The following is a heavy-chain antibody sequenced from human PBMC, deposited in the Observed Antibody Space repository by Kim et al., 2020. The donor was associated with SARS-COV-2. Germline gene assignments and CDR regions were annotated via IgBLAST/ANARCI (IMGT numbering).Heavy chain of an antibody. CDR3: TTGVSDDYSNYYYYGMDV. V-gene: IGHV3-15*01. CDR1: GFTFSNAW. D-gene: IGHD4-4*01. Sequence: GGSLRLSCAASGFTFSNAWMSWVRQAPGKGLEWVGRIKSKTDGGTTDYAAPVKGRFTISRDDSKNTLYLQMNSLKTEDTAVYYCTTGVSDDYSNYYYYGMDVWGQGTTVTVSS. CDR2: IKSKTDGGTT. J-gene: IGHJ6*02.